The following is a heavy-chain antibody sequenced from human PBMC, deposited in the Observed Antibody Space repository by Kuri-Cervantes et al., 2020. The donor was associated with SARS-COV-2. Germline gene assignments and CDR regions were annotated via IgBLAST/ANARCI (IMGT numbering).Heavy chain of an antibody. J-gene: IGHJ4*02. CDR2: ISAYNGLT. V-gene: IGHV1-18*01. CDR3: ARAYGVVATLGSFDS. D-gene: IGHD5-12*01. CDR1: GYTFSNYG. Sequence: ASVKVSCKASGYTFSNYGISWVRQAPGQGLQWMGWISAYNGLTDYAQKFQGRVTMTTDTSTSTAYMELRSLRTDDTAMYYCARAYGVVATLGSFDSWGQGTLVTISS.